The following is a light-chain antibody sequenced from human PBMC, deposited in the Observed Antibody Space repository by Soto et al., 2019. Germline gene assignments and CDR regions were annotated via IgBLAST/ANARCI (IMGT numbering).Light chain of an antibody. Sequence: QSVLTQPPSVSGAPGQRVTISCTGSSSNIGAGYDVHWYQQLPGTAPKLLIYGNSNRPSGVPDRFSGSKSGTSASLAITGXXXXXXXXXYCQSYDSSLSVVFGGGTK. J-gene: IGLJ2*01. V-gene: IGLV1-40*01. CDR3: QSYDSSLSVV. CDR2: GNS. CDR1: SSNIGAGYD.